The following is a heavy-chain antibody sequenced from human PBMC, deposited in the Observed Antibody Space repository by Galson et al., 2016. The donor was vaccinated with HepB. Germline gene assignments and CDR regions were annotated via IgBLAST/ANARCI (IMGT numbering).Heavy chain of an antibody. CDR1: GFTVSNNY. V-gene: IGHV3-11*01. CDR3: ARDNFYDSRSHYIAGRNYYYGMDV. J-gene: IGHJ6*02. CDR2: ISGSGNTI. Sequence: SLRLSCAASGFTVSNNYMRWVRQAPGKGLEWVSYISGSGNTISYADSVKGRFTTSRDNAKNSLYLQMNSLRAEDTAVYYCARDNFYDSRSHYIAGRNYYYGMDVWGQGTTVTVSS. D-gene: IGHD3-22*01.